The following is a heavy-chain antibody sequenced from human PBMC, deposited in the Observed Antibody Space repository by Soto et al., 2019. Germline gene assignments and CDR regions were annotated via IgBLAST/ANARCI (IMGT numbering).Heavy chain of an antibody. Sequence: GGSLRLSCAASGFTFSSYGMHWVRQAPGKGLEWVAVISYDGSNKYYADSVKGRFTISRDNSKNTLYLQMNSLRAEDTAVYYCAKGRLGEVYAILVYFDDWGQGTLVTVSS. V-gene: IGHV3-30*18. D-gene: IGHD2-8*01. CDR3: AKGRLGEVYAILVYFDD. CDR1: GFTFSSYG. CDR2: ISYDGSNK. J-gene: IGHJ4*02.